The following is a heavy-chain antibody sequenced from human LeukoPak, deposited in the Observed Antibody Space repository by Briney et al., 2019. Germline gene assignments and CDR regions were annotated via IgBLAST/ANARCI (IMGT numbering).Heavy chain of an antibody. V-gene: IGHV4-39*07. Sequence: SETLSLTCTVSGGSISSSSYYWGWIRQPPGKGLEWIGSIYYSGSTYYNPSLKSRVTISVDTSKNQFSLKLSSVTAADTAVYYCARAPVEMATIWYYYYMDVWGKGTTVTVSS. CDR1: GGSISSSSYY. CDR3: ARAPVEMATIWYYYYMDV. CDR2: IYYSGST. D-gene: IGHD5-24*01. J-gene: IGHJ6*03.